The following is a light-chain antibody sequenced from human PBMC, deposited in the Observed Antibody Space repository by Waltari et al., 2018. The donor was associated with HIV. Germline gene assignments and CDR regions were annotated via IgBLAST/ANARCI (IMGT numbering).Light chain of an antibody. J-gene: IGLJ2*01. V-gene: IGLV3-1*01. CDR3: QAWDSSSVV. Sequence: SYELTQPHSVSVSPGQTASITCSGAKLGDEYACWYQQKPGQSPVLVIYQDSKRPSGIPERFSGSNSGNTATLTISGTRAMDEADYYCQAWDSSSVVFGGGTKLTVL. CDR1: KLGDEY. CDR2: QDS.